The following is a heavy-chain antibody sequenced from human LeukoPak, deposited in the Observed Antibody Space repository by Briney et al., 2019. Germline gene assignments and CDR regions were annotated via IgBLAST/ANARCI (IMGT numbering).Heavy chain of an antibody. D-gene: IGHD1-26*01. CDR1: GFTFSTYP. V-gene: IGHV3-23*01. CDR3: AIRGSPNAFDM. CDR2: IGSGGTT. Sequence: GGSLRLSCAASGFTFSTYPRSWVRQAPGKGLEWVSAIGSGGTTYYSDSVKGRFTISRDNSKNTLYLQMNGLSAEDTAVYYCAIRGSPNAFDMWGQGTMVTVSS. J-gene: IGHJ3*02.